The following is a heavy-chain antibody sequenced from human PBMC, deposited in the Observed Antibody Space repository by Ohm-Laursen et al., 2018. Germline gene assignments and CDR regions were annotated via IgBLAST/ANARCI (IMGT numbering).Heavy chain of an antibody. D-gene: IGHD1-1*01. CDR1: GYTFTDYY. CDR2: INPNSGDT. CDR3: TTSAEYGALDY. V-gene: IGHV1-2*02. Sequence: ASVKVSCKASGYTFTDYYIHWVRQAPGQGLEWMGWINPNSGDTDYAQKFQGRVTMTRDTSISTAYMELRGLRSDDTAVYFCTTSAEYGALDYWGQGTLVTVSS. J-gene: IGHJ4*02.